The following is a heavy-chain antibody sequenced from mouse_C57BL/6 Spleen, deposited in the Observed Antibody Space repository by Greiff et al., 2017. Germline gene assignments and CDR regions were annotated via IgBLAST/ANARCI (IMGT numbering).Heavy chain of an antibody. Sequence: VQLQQSGAELVRPGASVTLSCKASGYTFTDYEMHWVKQTPVHGLEWIGAIDPETGGTAYNQKFKGKAILTADKSSSTAYMELRSLTSEDSAVYYCTRGTTVGGMDYWGQGTSVTVSS. CDR2: IDPETGGT. CDR3: TRGTTVGGMDY. D-gene: IGHD1-1*01. J-gene: IGHJ4*01. V-gene: IGHV1-15*01. CDR1: GYTFTDYE.